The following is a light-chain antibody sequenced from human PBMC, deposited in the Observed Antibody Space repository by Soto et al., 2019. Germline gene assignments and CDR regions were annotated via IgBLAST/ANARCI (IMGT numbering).Light chain of an antibody. J-gene: IGLJ2*01. V-gene: IGLV2-8*01. CDR3: SSYAGGNNVV. CDR2: EVT. Sequence: ALTQPPSASGSPGQSVTISCTGTSSDVGGYNYVSWYQQHPGKAPKLMIYEVTKRPSGVPDRFSGSKSGSTASLTVSGLQTEDEADYYCSSYAGGNNVVFGGGTKLTVL. CDR1: SSDVGGYNY.